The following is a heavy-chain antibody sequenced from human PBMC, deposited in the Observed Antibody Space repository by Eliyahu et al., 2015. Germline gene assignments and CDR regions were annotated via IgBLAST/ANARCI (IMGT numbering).Heavy chain of an antibody. D-gene: IGHD2-2*01. CDR2: IIPIFGTA. Sequence: QVQLVQSGAEVKKPGSSVKVSCKASGGTFSSYAISWXRXAPGQGLGWMGGIIPIFGTANYAQKFQGRVTITADESTSTAYMELSSLRSEDTAVYYCARGRYCSSTSCYHAVFDYWGQGTLVTVSS. CDR1: GGTFSSYA. CDR3: ARGRYCSSTSCYHAVFDY. J-gene: IGHJ4*02. V-gene: IGHV1-69*01.